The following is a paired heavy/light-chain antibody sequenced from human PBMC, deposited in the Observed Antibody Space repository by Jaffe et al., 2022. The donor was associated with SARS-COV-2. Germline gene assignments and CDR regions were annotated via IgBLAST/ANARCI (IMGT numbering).Light chain of an antibody. CDR3: QQSFSAPFT. V-gene: IGKV1-39*01. Sequence: DIQMTQSPSSLSASVGDRVTITCRASQSISSYLNWYQQKPGKAPQLLIYAASSLQSGVPSRFSGSGSGTDFTLTISSLQPEDFATYYCQQSFSAPFTFGPGTKVDIK. CDR2: AAS. J-gene: IGKJ3*01. CDR1: QSISSY.
Heavy chain of an antibody. J-gene: IGHJ6*02. CDR2: ISGSGEST. V-gene: IGHV3-23*01. CDR3: AKGGAGYYYYGMDV. Sequence: EVQLLESGGGLVQPGGSLRLSCAASGFTFSTCAMSWVRQAPGKGLEWVSAISGSGESTYYADSVKGRFTVSRDISKNTLYLQMNSLRAEDTAVYYCAKGGAGYYYYGMDVWGQGTTVTVSS. D-gene: IGHD3-16*01. CDR1: GFTFSTCA.